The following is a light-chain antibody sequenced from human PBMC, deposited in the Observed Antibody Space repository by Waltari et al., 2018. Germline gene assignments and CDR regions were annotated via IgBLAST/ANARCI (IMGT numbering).Light chain of an antibody. CDR1: QSVSRA. V-gene: IGKV3-20*01. CDR3: QKYERLPAT. CDR2: DAS. Sequence: DIVLPQSPGTLSLSPGETATLSCRASQSVSRALVWYQQKPGQAPRLLIYDASRRAPGIPDRFSGSGSGTDFSLTISRLEPEDFAVYYCQKYERLPATFGQGTKVEIK. J-gene: IGKJ1*01.